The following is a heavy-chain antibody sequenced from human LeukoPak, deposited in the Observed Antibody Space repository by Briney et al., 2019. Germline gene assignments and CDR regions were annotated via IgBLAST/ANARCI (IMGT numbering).Heavy chain of an antibody. CDR2: ISGSGGST. J-gene: IGHJ5*02. CDR1: GFTFSSYA. CDR3: AKDGQWLVRGWFDP. Sequence: GGSLRLSCAASGFTFSSYAMSWVRQAPGKGLEWVSAISGSGGSTYYAGSVKGRFTISRDNSKNTLYLQMNSLRAEDTAVYYCAKDGQWLVRGWFDPWGQGTLVTVSS. D-gene: IGHD6-19*01. V-gene: IGHV3-23*01.